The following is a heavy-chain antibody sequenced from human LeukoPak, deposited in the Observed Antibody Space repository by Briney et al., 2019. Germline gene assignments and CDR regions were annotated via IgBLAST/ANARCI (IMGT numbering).Heavy chain of an antibody. J-gene: IGHJ3*02. Sequence: ASVKVSCKVSGYTLTELSMRWVRQAPAKGLEWMGGFDPEDGETIYAQQLQGRVTMTEDTSTDTAYMELSSLRSEDTAVYYCAAVKTYYYDTSGYYLPLNAFDIWGQGTMVTVSS. V-gene: IGHV1-24*01. CDR2: FDPEDGET. CDR3: AAVKTYYYDTSGYYLPLNAFDI. D-gene: IGHD3-22*01. CDR1: GYTLTELS.